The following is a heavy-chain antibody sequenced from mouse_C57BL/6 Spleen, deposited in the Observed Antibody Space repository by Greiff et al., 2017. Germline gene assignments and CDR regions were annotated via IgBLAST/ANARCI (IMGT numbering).Heavy chain of an antibody. V-gene: IGHV1-64*01. CDR1: GYTFTSYW. CDR2: IHPNSGST. CDR3: ARYPTGVPYYFDD. Sequence: VQLQQPGAELVKPGASVKLSCKASGYTFTSYWMHWVKQRPGQGLEWIGMIHPNSGSTNYNEKFKSKATLTVDKSSSTAYMQLSSLTSEDSAVYYCARYPTGVPYYFDDWGQGTTLTVSS. J-gene: IGHJ2*01.